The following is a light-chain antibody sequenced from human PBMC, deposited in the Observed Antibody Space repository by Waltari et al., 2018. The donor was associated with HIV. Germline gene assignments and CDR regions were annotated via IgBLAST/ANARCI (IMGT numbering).Light chain of an antibody. CDR2: GNA. Sequence: SELIQAPAVSVALGQTVRITGQGDSLRSYNASWYQQKPGQAPLLVVYGNAKRPSGVPDRFSGSVSGTSASLTITGAQSEDEANYYCDARDSSGHHLVFATGTRVTVL. CDR1: SLRSYN. CDR3: DARDSSGHHLV. J-gene: IGLJ1*01. V-gene: IGLV3-19*01.